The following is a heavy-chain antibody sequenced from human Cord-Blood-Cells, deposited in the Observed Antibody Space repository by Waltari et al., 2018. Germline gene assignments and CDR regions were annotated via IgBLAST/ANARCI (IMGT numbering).Heavy chain of an antibody. CDR1: GFTFSSYA. CDR2: ISYDGSNK. D-gene: IGHD6-6*01. V-gene: IGHV3-30-3*01. CDR3: ARESIAARDAFDI. J-gene: IGHJ3*02. Sequence: QVQLVESGGGVVQPGRSLRLSCAASGFTFSSYAMHWVRQAPGKGLEWVAVISYDGSNKYYADSVKGRFTISRDNSKNTLYLQMNSLRAEDTAVYYCARESIAARDAFDIWGQGTMVTVSS.